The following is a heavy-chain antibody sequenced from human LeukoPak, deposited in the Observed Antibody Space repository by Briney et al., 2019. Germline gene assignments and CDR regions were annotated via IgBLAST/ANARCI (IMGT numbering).Heavy chain of an antibody. J-gene: IGHJ4*02. V-gene: IGHV4-39*07. CDR3: ARDQEVDYYGSGSYDY. D-gene: IGHD3-10*01. CDR2: IYYSGST. Sequence: SETLSLTCTVSGGSISSSSYYWGWIRQPPGKGLEWIGSIYYSGSTYYNPSLKSRVTISVDTSKNQFSLKLSSVTAADTAVYYCARDQEVDYYGSGSYDYWGQGTLVTVSS. CDR1: GGSISSSSYY.